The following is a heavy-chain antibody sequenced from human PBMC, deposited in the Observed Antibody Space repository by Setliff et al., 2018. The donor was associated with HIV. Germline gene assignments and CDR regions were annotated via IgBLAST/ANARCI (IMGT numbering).Heavy chain of an antibody. D-gene: IGHD2-21*02. J-gene: IGHJ4*02. V-gene: IGHV4-39*02. CDR1: GGSITSTTYY. CDR3: AREGDGIDF. Sequence: SETLSLTCTVSGGSITSTTYYWGWIRQPPGKGLEWIGTIHYTGNTYHNPSLKSRVTISVEASKNQISLKLTAVTAADSAVYYCAREGDGIDFWGQGTLVTVAS. CDR2: IHYTGNT.